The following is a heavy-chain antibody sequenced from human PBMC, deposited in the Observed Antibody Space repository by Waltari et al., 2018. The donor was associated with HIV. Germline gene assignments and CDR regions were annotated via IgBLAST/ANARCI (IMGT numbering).Heavy chain of an antibody. D-gene: IGHD1-26*01. CDR1: GFTFSNYE. Sequence: EVQVVESGGGLVQPGGSLRLSRAASGFTFSNYEMNWVRQAPGKGLEWVSYISSSGSTIYYADSVKGRFTISRDNAKNSLYLQMNSLRAEDTAVYFCARDGSSYYGLDYWGRGTLVTVSS. CDR3: ARDGSSYYGLDY. J-gene: IGHJ4*02. CDR2: ISSSGSTI. V-gene: IGHV3-48*03.